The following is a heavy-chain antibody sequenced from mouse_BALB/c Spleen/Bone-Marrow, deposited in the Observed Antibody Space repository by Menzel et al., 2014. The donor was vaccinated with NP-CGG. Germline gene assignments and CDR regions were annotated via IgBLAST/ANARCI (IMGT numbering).Heavy chain of an antibody. V-gene: IGHV1-14*01. Sequence: VHVKQSGSELVKPGASVKMSCKASGYTFTSYVMHWVKQKPGQGLEWIGYINPYNDGTKYNEKFKGKATLTSDKSSSTAYMELSSLTSEDSAVYYCARPRQLGLPYYFDYWGQGTTFTVSS. D-gene: IGHD3-2*01. J-gene: IGHJ2*01. CDR2: INPYNDGT. CDR3: ARPRQLGLPYYFDY. CDR1: GYTFTSYV.